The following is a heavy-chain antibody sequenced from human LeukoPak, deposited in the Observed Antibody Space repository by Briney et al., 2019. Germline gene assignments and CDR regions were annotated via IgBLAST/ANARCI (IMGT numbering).Heavy chain of an antibody. D-gene: IGHD2-21*02. V-gene: IGHV3-23*01. J-gene: IGHJ4*02. CDR2: ISGSSGTI. CDR1: GFTFSSYS. Sequence: GGSLRLSCVASGFTFSSYSMNWVHQAPGKGLEWVSYISGSSGTIYYADSVKGRFTISRDNSKNTLYLQMNSLRAEDTAVYYCAKDIVVVTAILFDYWGQGTLVTVYS. CDR3: AKDIVVVTAILFDY.